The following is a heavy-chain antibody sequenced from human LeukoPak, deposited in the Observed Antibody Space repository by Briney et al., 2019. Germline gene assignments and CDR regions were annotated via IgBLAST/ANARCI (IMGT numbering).Heavy chain of an antibody. V-gene: IGHV1-69*13. CDR3: ARDRSHCSSTSCYYYYGMDV. D-gene: IGHD2-2*01. Sequence: SVKGSCKASGGTFSSYAISWVRQAPGQGLEWMGGIIPIFGTANYAQKFQGRVTITADESTSTAYMELSSLRSEDTAVYYCARDRSHCSSTSCYYYYGMDVWGKGTTVTVSS. CDR1: GGTFSSYA. CDR2: IIPIFGTA. J-gene: IGHJ6*04.